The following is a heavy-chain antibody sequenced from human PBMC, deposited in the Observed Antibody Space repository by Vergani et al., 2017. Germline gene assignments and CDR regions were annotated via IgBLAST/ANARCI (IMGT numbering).Heavy chain of an antibody. D-gene: IGHD2-2*01. CDR3: ATLPVAIGFDY. J-gene: IGHJ4*02. CDR2: ISYDGSNK. CDR1: GFTFSSYA. V-gene: IGHV3-30-3*01. Sequence: QVQLVESGGGVVQPGRSLRLSCAASGFTFSSYAMHWVRQAPGKGLEWVAVISYDGSNKYYADSVKGRFTISRDISKNTLYLQMNSLRAEDTAVYYCATLPVAIGFDYWGQGTLVTVSS.